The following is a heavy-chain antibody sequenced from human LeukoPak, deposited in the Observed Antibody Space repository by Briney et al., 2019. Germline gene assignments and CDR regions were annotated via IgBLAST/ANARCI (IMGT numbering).Heavy chain of an antibody. CDR2: ISYDGSNK. V-gene: IGHV3-30*04. CDR1: GFTFSSYA. Sequence: GGSLRLSCAASGFTFSSYAMHWVRQAPGKGLEWVAIISYDGSNKYYADSVKGRFTISRDNAKNSLYLQMNSLRAEDTAVYYCAGYYYDSSGYSGDAFDIWGQGTMVTVSS. CDR3: AGYYYDSSGYSGDAFDI. D-gene: IGHD3-22*01. J-gene: IGHJ3*02.